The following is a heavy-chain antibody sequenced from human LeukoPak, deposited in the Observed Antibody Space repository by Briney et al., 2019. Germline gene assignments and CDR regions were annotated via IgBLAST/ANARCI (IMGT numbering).Heavy chain of an antibody. J-gene: IGHJ5*02. D-gene: IGHD3-10*01. Sequence: GGSLRLSCAASGFTFSSFGMHWVRQAPGKGLEWVAFIRYDGSNKYYADSVKGRFTISRDNSKNTLYLQMNSLRAEDTAVYYCAKSITMVRGVLTWGQGTLVTVSS. CDR1: GFTFSSFG. V-gene: IGHV3-30*02. CDR2: IRYDGSNK. CDR3: AKSITMVRGVLT.